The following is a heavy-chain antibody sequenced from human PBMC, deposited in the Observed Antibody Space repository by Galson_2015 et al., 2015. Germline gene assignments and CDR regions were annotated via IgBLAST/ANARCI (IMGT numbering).Heavy chain of an antibody. CDR2: IFPGDSDT. CDR3: AIEGSNWFDP. V-gene: IGHV5-51*01. J-gene: IGHJ5*02. Sequence: QSGAEVKKPGESLTISCTGFGYSFTRYWIAWVRQMPGKGLEWMGIIFPGDSDTRYSPSFQGQVTISADKSVSTAYLQWSTLKASDTAMYYCAIEGSNWFDPWGQGTLVTVSS. CDR1: GYSFTRYW.